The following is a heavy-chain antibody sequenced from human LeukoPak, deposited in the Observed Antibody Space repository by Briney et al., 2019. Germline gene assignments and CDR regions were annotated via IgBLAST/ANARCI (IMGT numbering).Heavy chain of an antibody. Sequence: SETLSLTCAVYGGSFSGYYWSWIRQPPGKGLEWIGEINHSGSTNYNPSLKSRVTISVDTSKNQFSLKLSSVTAADTAVYYCASGRGYSSGCYFDYWGQGTLVTVSS. CDR3: ASGRGYSSGCYFDY. CDR2: INHSGST. J-gene: IGHJ4*02. CDR1: GGSFSGYY. D-gene: IGHD6-19*01. V-gene: IGHV4-34*01.